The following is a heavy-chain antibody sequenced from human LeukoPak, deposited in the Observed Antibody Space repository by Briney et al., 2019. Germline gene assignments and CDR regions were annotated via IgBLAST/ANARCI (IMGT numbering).Heavy chain of an antibody. D-gene: IGHD6-19*01. J-gene: IGHJ5*02. CDR3: ARDRAVAGTINWLDP. Sequence: SQTLSLTCAISGDTVSSNNAMWNWIRQSPSRGLEWQGRTYYRSKWYNDYAVSVKSRITVNPDTSKNQFSLQLNSVTPEDTAVYYCARDRAVAGTINWLDPWGQGTLVTVSS. V-gene: IGHV6-1*01. CDR2: TYYRSKWYN. CDR1: GDTVSSNNAM.